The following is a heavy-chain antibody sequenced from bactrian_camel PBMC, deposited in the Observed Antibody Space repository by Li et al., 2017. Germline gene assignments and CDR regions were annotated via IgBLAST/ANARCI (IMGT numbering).Heavy chain of an antibody. Sequence: VQLVESGGGLVQPGGSLRLSCIGSGFEFSTVDLSWVRQAPGKGLEWVSDINSSGRNTNYADSVKGRFTISRDNAKNTLYLQMNSLEFEDTALYYCAAVLSLRPQVGVLQYNYWGQGTQVTVS. CDR1: GFEFSTVD. D-gene: IGHD3*01. CDR3: AAVLSLRPQVGVLQYNY. V-gene: IGHV3S40*01. J-gene: IGHJ4*01. CDR2: INSSGRNT.